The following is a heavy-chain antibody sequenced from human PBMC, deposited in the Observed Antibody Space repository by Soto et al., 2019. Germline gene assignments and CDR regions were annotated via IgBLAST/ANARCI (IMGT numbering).Heavy chain of an antibody. J-gene: IGHJ6*02. CDR3: ARTKYXSSGYYYYYYYYYGMDV. Sequence: GASVEVSCKASGGTFSSYAISWVRQAPGQGLEWMGGIIPIFGTANYAQKFQGRVTITADESTSTAYMELSSLRSEDTAVYYCARTKYXSSGYYYYYYYYYGMDVWGQGTTVTVSS. CDR1: GGTFSSYA. CDR2: IIPIFGTA. D-gene: IGHD3-22*01. V-gene: IGHV1-69*13.